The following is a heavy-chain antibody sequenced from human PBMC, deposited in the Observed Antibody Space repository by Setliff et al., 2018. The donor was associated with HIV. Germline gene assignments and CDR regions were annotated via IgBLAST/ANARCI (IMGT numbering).Heavy chain of an antibody. CDR3: ATSIEGAFLY. D-gene: IGHD1-26*01. V-gene: IGHV3-48*04. J-gene: IGHJ4*02. Sequence: GGSLRLSCAASGFSFSTQGMHWGRQAPGKGLEWVAYMTSDSRTIYYADSVTGRFTISRDNAKSSVSLQMNTLRAEDTALYYCATSIEGAFLYGGQGTLVTV. CDR1: GFSFSTQG. CDR2: MTSDSRTI.